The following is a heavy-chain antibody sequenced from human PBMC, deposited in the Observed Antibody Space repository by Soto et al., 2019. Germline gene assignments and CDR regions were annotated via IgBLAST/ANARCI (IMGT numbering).Heavy chain of an antibody. CDR2: IWYDGSNK. V-gene: IGHV3-33*01. J-gene: IGHJ4*02. D-gene: IGHD1-7*01. CDR3: ARDVLELRQFDY. CDR1: GFTFSSYG. Sequence: GGSLRLSCAASGFTFSSYGMHWVRQAPGKGLEWVAVIWYDGSNKYYADSVKGRFTISRDNSKNTLYLQMNSLRAEDTAVYYCARDVLELRQFDYWGQGTLVTVSS.